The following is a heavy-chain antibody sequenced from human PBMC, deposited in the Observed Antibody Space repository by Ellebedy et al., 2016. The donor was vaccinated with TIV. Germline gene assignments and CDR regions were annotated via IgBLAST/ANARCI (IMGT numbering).Heavy chain of an antibody. CDR1: GYTFTSYG. J-gene: IGHJ5*02. CDR2: ISAYNGNT. V-gene: IGHV1-18*04. D-gene: IGHD6-13*01. CDR3: ARVKQQRVNWFDP. Sequence: AASVKVSCKASGYTFTSYGISWARQAPGQGLEWMGWISAYNGNTNYAQKLQGRVTMTTDTSTSTAYMELRSLRSDDTAVYYCARVKQQRVNWFDPWGQGTLVTVSS.